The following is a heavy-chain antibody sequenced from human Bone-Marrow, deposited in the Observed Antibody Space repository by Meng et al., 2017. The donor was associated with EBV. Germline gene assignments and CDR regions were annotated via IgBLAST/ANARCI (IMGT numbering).Heavy chain of an antibody. CDR1: GCTFSSYW. V-gene: IGHV3-74*01. CDR3: ARGEKYYYNTVDY. J-gene: IGHJ4*02. CDR2: INSDGSST. Sequence: VQRVESGGGLVQPGGSLRLSCAASGCTFSSYWMHWVRQAPGKGLVWVSRINSDGSSTSYADSVKGRFTISRDNAKNTLYLQMNSLRAEDTAVYYCARGEKYYYNTVDYWGQGTLVTVSS. D-gene: IGHD3-22*01.